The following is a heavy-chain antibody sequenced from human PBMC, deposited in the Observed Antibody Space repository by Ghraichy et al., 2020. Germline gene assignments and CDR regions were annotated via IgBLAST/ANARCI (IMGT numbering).Heavy chain of an antibody. Sequence: GGSLRLSCAASGFTFSSYAMHWVRQAPGKGLEWVAVISYDGSNKYYADSVKGRFTISRDNSKNTLYLQMNSLRAEDTAVYYCARARGDSTYYYGLDVWGQGTTVTVSS. V-gene: IGHV3-30-3*01. J-gene: IGHJ6*02. CDR3: ARARGDSTYYYGLDV. CDR2: ISYDGSNK. D-gene: IGHD2-21*02. CDR1: GFTFSSYA.